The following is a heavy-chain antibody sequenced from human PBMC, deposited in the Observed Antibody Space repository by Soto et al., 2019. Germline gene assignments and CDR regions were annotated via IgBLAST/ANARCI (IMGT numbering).Heavy chain of an antibody. CDR3: ARVGYYEFWSGYYKGSWFDP. V-gene: IGHV4-4*07. J-gene: IGHJ5*02. CDR1: GGSISSYY. D-gene: IGHD3-3*01. Sequence: PSETLSLTCTVSGGSISSYYWSWIRQPAGKGLEWIGRIYTSGSTNYNPSLKSRVTMSVDTSKNQFSLKLSSVTAADTAVYYCARVGYYEFWSGYYKGSWFDPWGQGTRVTVSS. CDR2: IYTSGST.